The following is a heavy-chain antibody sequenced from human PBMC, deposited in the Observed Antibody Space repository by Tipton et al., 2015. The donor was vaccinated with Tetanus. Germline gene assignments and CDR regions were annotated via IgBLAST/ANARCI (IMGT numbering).Heavy chain of an antibody. D-gene: IGHD3-22*01. J-gene: IGHJ4*02. V-gene: IGHV4-30-2*01. CDR2: IYESGTT. CDR3: ARAVRFYYDSSTYYQYYFDS. Sequence: TLSLTCTVSGAPINRGGYLWTWVRQNPGRGLEWIGYIYESGTTHYNPSLRSRVTLSLDMSKNHVSLNLTSVTAADTAVYYCARAVRFYYDSSTYYQYYFDSWGQGTLVTVSS. CDR1: GAPINRGGYL.